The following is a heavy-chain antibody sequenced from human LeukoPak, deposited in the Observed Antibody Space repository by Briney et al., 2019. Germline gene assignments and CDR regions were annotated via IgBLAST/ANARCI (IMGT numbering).Heavy chain of an antibody. CDR3: ASKNGYSYGYGYYYYYMDV. Sequence: SETLSLTCAVYGGSFSGYYWSWIRQPPGKGLEWIGEINHSGSTNYNPSLKSRVTISVDTSKNQFSLKLSSVTAADTAVYYCASKNGYSYGYGYYYYYMDVWGKGTTVTVSS. CDR2: INHSGST. D-gene: IGHD5-18*01. J-gene: IGHJ6*03. V-gene: IGHV4-34*01. CDR1: GGSFSGYY.